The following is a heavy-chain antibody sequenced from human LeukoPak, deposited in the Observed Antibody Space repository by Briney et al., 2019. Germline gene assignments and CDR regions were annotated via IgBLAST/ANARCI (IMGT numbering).Heavy chain of an antibody. Sequence: ASVKVSCKASGYTFTSYAMHWVRQAPGQRLEWMGWINAGNGNTKYSQEFQGRVTITRDTSASTAYMELSSLRSEDMAVYYCARATRPGWATPWDLAYWGQGTLVTVSS. CDR1: GYTFTSYA. CDR3: ARATRPGWATPWDLAY. V-gene: IGHV1-3*03. D-gene: IGHD5-24*01. CDR2: INAGNGNT. J-gene: IGHJ4*02.